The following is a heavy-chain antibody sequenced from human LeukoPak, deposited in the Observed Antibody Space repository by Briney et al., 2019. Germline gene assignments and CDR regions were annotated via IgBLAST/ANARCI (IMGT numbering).Heavy chain of an antibody. J-gene: IGHJ4*02. CDR1: GFALSSHW. D-gene: IGHD6-19*01. Sequence: GGSLRLSCAASGFALSSHWMTWVRQVPGRGPEWVANVNRDGSETYYLDSVKGRFTISRDNAKKSLFLQMNSLRAEDTAVYYCARDQYYSSSDWGQGTLVTVSS. CDR3: ARDQYYSSSD. V-gene: IGHV3-7*03. CDR2: VNRDGSET.